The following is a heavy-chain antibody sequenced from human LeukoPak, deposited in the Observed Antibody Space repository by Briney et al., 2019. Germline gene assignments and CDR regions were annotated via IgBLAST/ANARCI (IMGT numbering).Heavy chain of an antibody. J-gene: IGHJ4*02. CDR3: ARGLGYSSGWYGMDFDY. CDR1: GGSFSGYY. Sequence: SETLSLTCAVYGGSFSGYYWSWIRQPPGKGLEWIGEINHSGSTNYNPSLKSRVTISVDTSKNQFSLKLSSATAADTAVYYCARGLGYSSGWYGMDFDYWGQGTLVTVSS. V-gene: IGHV4-34*01. CDR2: INHSGST. D-gene: IGHD6-19*01.